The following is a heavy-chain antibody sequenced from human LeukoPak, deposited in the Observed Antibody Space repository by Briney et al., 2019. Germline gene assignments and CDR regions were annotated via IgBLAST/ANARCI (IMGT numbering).Heavy chain of an antibody. CDR2: ISHAGST. CDR1: GYSISSGYY. D-gene: IGHD4-17*01. J-gene: IGHJ3*02. CDR3: TRRDTVTTWYAFDI. V-gene: IGHV4-38-2*02. Sequence: SETLSLTCTVSGYSISSGYYWGWVRQPPGKGLEWIGSISHAGSTDYSPSLKSRVTISLDTSKNQFSLKLRPVTAADTAVYYCTRRDTVTTWYAFDIWGQGTMVTVSS.